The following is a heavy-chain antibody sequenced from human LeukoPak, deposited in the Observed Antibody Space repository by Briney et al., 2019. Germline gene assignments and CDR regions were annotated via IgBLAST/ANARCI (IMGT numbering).Heavy chain of an antibody. Sequence: PGRSLRLSCAASGFTFSSYAMHWVRQAPGKGLEWVAVISYDGSNKYYADSVKGRFTISRDNSKNTLYLQTNSLRAEDTAVYYCARDYQVRYRETRYYYYYGMDVWGQGTTVTVSS. V-gene: IGHV3-30*04. D-gene: IGHD3-9*01. J-gene: IGHJ6*02. CDR2: ISYDGSNK. CDR1: GFTFSSYA. CDR3: ARDYQVRYRETRYYYYYGMDV.